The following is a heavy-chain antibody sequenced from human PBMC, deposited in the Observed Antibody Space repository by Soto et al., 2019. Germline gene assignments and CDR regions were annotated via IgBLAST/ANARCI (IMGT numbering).Heavy chain of an antibody. CDR3: AKFGNQLVKAYCGGDCYSDY. J-gene: IGHJ4*02. CDR2: ISGSGGST. D-gene: IGHD2-21*02. V-gene: IGHV3-23*01. CDR1: GFTFSSYA. Sequence: PGGSLRLSCAASGFTFSSYAMSWVRQAPGKGLEWVSAISGSGGSTYYADSVKGRFTISRDNSKNTLYLQMNSLRAEDTAVYYCAKFGNQLVKAYCGGDCYSDYWGQGTLVTVSS.